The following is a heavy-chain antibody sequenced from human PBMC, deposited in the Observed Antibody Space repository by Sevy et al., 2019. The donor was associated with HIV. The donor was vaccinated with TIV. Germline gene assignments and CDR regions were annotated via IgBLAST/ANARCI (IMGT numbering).Heavy chain of an antibody. V-gene: IGHV3-23*01. Sequence: GGSLRLSCAASGFTFNSYAMNWVRQALGKGLEWLSAIRGAGSITFYADSVKGRFTISRDNSRNTLYLQMNSLRAEDTAIYYCARNFVPDTTSYFGPLDYWGRGTLVTVSS. CDR3: ARNFVPDTTSYFGPLDY. CDR2: IRGAGSIT. D-gene: IGHD3-9*01. J-gene: IGHJ4*02. CDR1: GFTFNSYA.